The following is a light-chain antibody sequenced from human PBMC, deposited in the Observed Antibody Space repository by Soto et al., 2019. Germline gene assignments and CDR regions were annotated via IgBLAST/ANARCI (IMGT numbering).Light chain of an antibody. V-gene: IGKV1-5*03. CDR3: QHYYSSSEA. Sequence: DIQMTQSPSTLSASVGDRVTITCRASQTISSCLAWYQQKPGKAPKLLIYKASTLKSGVPSRFSGSGSGTEFTLTISSLQPDDFATYYCQHYYSSSEAFGQGTKVELK. CDR1: QTISSC. CDR2: KAS. J-gene: IGKJ1*01.